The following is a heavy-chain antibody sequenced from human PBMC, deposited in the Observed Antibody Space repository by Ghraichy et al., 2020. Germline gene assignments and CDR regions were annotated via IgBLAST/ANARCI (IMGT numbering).Heavy chain of an antibody. V-gene: IGHV4-39*01. J-gene: IGHJ4*02. CDR3: ARHRTYDLKDAFDY. Sequence: SETLSLTCSVPGGSLSSYSYYWGWVRQPPGKALEWIGSIYYTGSTYYKPSLKSRVTISVDTSKTQFSLRLNSVTAADTPMYYCARHRTYDLKDAFDYWGQGTLVTVSS. CDR1: GGSLSSYSYY. CDR2: IYYTGST. D-gene: IGHD5-12*01.